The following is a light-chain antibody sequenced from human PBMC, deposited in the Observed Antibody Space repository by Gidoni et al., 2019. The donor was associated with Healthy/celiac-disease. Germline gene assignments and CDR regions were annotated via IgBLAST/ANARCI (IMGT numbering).Light chain of an antibody. V-gene: IGLV2-14*03. J-gene: IGLJ3*02. CDR3: SSYTSSSTPYWV. CDR2: DVS. CDR1: SSDVGGYNY. Sequence: QSALTQPASVSGSPGQSITISCTGTSSDVGGYNYVSWYQQHPGIAPKLMIYDVSNRPSGVSNRFSGSKSGNTASLTISGLQAEDEADYYCSSYTSSSTPYWVFGGGTKLTVL.